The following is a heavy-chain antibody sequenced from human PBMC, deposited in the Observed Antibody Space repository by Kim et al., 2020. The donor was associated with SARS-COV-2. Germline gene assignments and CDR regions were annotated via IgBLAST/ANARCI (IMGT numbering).Heavy chain of an antibody. D-gene: IGHD1-1*01. J-gene: IGHJ5*02. CDR3: AREYNWNENNWFDP. V-gene: IGHV4-30-2*04. Sequence: PSLKSRVTISVDTSKNQFSLKLSSVTAAVTAVYYCAREYNWNENNWFDPWGQGTLVTVSS.